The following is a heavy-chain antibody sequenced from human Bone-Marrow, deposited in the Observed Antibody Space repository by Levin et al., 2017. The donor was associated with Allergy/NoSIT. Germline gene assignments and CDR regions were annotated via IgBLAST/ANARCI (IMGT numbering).Heavy chain of an antibody. CDR1: GFTFSHVW. J-gene: IGHJ3*02. D-gene: IGHD1-1*01. Sequence: GGSLRLFCATSGFTFSHVWMTWVRQAPGKGLEWVGRVKSKTAGGTTDYAAPVTGRFTISRDDSKSTVYLQMNGLKTEDTAVYYCTTGLIHSSYIQHAFDSWGQGTMVTVSS. CDR3: TTGLIHSSYIQHAFDS. CDR2: VKSKTAGGTT. V-gene: IGHV3-15*01.